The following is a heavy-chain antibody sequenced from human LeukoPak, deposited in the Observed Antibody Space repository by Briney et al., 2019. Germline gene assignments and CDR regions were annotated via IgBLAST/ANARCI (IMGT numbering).Heavy chain of an antibody. Sequence: PETLSLTCTVSGGSISSYYWSWIRQPPGKGLEWIGYIYYSGSTNYNPSLKSRVTISVDTSKNQFSLKLISVTAADTAVYYCARKGSSGWYFDYWGQGTLVTVSS. CDR3: ARKGSSGWYFDY. V-gene: IGHV4-59*01. D-gene: IGHD6-19*01. CDR2: IYYSGST. J-gene: IGHJ4*02. CDR1: GGSISSYY.